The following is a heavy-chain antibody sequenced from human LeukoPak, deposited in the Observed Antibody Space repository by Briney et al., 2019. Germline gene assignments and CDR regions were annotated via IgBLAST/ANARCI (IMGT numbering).Heavy chain of an antibody. V-gene: IGHV4-59*08. Sequence: SETLSLTCTVSGGSISGYYWSWIRQPPGKGLEWIGYIYDSGSTNYNPSLKSRVTTSTDTSKNQFSLRLSSVTAADTAVYYCARLGDSFQYNWFDPWGQGTLVTVSS. D-gene: IGHD5-18*01. CDR2: IYDSGST. J-gene: IGHJ5*02. CDR1: GGSISGYY. CDR3: ARLGDSFQYNWFDP.